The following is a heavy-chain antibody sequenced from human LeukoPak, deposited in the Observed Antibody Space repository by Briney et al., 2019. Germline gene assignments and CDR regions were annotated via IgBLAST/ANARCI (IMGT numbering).Heavy chain of an antibody. CDR2: IYYSGST. Sequence: SETLSLTCTVSGGSISSGGYYWSWIRQHPGKGLEWIGYIYYSGSTYYNPSLKSRVTISVDTSKNQFSLKLSSVTAADTAVYYCARDPGYAIYYFDYWGQGALVTVSS. J-gene: IGHJ4*02. V-gene: IGHV4-31*03. D-gene: IGHD3-9*01. CDR3: ARDPGYAIYYFDY. CDR1: GGSISSGGYY.